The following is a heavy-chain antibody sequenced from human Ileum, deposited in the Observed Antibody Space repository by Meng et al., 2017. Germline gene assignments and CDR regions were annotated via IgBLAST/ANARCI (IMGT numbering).Heavy chain of an antibody. Sequence: QVQLVQSGTEGKKPGASVKVSCKASGYPFTTYGISWLRQDPGQGLEWMGWVNTDKGNTNYAQKFQGRVTMTRDTSTSTAYMELRSLRSDDTAVYYCAREGAYNGGDYWGQGTLVTVPS. D-gene: IGHD1-1*01. V-gene: IGHV1-18*01. CDR3: AREGAYNGGDY. CDR1: GYPFTTYG. J-gene: IGHJ4*02. CDR2: VNTDKGNT.